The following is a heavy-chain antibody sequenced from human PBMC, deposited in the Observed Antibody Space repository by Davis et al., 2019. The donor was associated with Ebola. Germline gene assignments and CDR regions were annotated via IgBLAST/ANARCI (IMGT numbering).Heavy chain of an antibody. V-gene: IGHV1-2*06. J-gene: IGHJ6*04. CDR3: ATELRLNYYYYYGMDV. CDR1: GYTFTGYY. D-gene: IGHD1-26*01. Sequence: ASVKVSCKASGYTFTGYYIHWVRQAPGQGLEWMGRINPNSGGTNYAQKFQGRVTMTRDTSISTAYMELSRLRSDDTAVYYCATELRLNYYYYYGMDVWGKGTTVTVSS. CDR2: INPNSGGT.